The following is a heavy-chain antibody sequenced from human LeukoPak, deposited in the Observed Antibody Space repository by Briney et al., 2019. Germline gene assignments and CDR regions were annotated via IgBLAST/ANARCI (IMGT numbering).Heavy chain of an antibody. D-gene: IGHD4-17*01. J-gene: IGHJ4*02. Sequence: GGSLRLSCVASGFTFSPYSMSWVRQAPGKGLEWLSYISSSSSTIYYADSVKGRFTISRDNAKNSLYLQMNSLRDEDTAVYYCARDPSTGYGEYGYWGQGTLVTVSS. CDR3: ARDPSTGYGEYGY. CDR1: GFTFSPYS. CDR2: ISSSSSTI. V-gene: IGHV3-48*02.